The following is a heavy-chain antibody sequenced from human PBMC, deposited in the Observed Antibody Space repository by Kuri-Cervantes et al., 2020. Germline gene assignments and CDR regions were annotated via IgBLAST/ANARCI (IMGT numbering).Heavy chain of an antibody. CDR1: GFTFSDYH. V-gene: IGHV3-11*04. D-gene: IGHD5-24*01. CDR2: ISSSGNNI. J-gene: IGHJ4*02. Sequence: GESLKISCAISGFTFSDYHMSWIRQAPGKGLEWVSSISSSGNNIDYADSVKGRFTISRDNAKKSLNLQMNSLRVEDTAVYYCARRWLQTRGALDYWGQGTLVTVSS. CDR3: ARRWLQTRGALDY.